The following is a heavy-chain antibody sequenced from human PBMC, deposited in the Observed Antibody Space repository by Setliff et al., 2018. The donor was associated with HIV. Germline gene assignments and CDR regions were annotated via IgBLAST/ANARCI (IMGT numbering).Heavy chain of an antibody. D-gene: IGHD2-2*01. CDR3: ARLDCSSSSGFVDY. CDR1: GASVNSNHYY. V-gene: IGHV4-61*01. CDR2: IYTSGST. J-gene: IGHJ4*02. Sequence: SETLSLTCTVSGASVNSNHYYWTWIWQPPGKGLEWIGYIYTSGSTNYNPSLKSRVTISVDTSKNQFSLKLSSVTAADTAVYYCARLDCSSSSGFVDYWGQGTLVTVSS.